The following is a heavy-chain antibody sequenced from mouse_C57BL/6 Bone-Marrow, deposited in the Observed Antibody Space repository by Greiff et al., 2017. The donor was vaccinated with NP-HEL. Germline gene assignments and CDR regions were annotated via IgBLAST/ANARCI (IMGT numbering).Heavy chain of an antibody. J-gene: IGHJ1*03. D-gene: IGHD2-4*01. CDR1: GFTFSDYG. V-gene: IGHV5-15*01. CDR3: ARHGDYDYDGDWYFDV. CDR2: ISNLAYSI. Sequence: DVQLVESGGGLVQPGGSLKLSCAASGFTFSDYGMAWVRQAPRKGPEWVAFISNLAYSIYYADTVTGRFTISRENAKNTLYLEMSSLRSEDTAMYYCARHGDYDYDGDWYFDVWGTGTTVTVSS.